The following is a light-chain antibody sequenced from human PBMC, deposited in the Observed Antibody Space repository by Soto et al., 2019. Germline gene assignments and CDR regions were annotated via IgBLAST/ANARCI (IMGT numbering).Light chain of an antibody. J-gene: IGKJ4*01. Sequence: IQMTQSPSSVSASVLATVTISCRASHVLRVWLRWYQQKPGKAPQLLIFGASGLQTGVPSRFSGSGSGTDLTVTISSMQPEEFETSYCEQDHSLPLSFGGRTQLDIK. CDR2: GAS. CDR3: EQDHSLPLS. CDR1: HVLRVW. V-gene: IGKV1-12*01.